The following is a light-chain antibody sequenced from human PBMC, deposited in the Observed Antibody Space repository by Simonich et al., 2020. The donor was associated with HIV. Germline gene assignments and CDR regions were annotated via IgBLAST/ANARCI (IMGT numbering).Light chain of an antibody. V-gene: IGKV1-5*03. Sequence: DIQMTQSPSTLSASVGDRVTITCRASQSNNTWLAWYQQKPGKAPKLLIYKASRLESGVPDRFSASGSGTDFTLTISSLQAEDVAVYYCQQYYTTPPTFGQGTKVEIK. J-gene: IGKJ1*01. CDR3: QQYYTTPPT. CDR2: KAS. CDR1: QSNNTW.